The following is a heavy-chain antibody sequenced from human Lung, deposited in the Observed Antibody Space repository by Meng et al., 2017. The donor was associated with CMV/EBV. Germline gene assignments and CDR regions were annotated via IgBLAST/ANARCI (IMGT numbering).Heavy chain of an antibody. V-gene: IGHV4-34*01. Sequence: GSLRLXXAVYGGSFSGYYWSWIRQPPGKGLEWIGEINHSGSTNYNPSLKSRVTISIDTSKNQFSLKLSSVTAADTAVYYCARGSVVVPAAIWVKRAFDIWGQGTXVTVSS. D-gene: IGHD2-2*02. CDR2: INHSGST. CDR1: GGSFSGYY. CDR3: ARGSVVVPAAIWVKRAFDI. J-gene: IGHJ3*02.